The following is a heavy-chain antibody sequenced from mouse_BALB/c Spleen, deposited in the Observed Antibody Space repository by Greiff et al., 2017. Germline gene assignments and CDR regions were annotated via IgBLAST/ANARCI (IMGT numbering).Heavy chain of an antibody. D-gene: IGHD2-1*01. Sequence: VQLVESGPGLVQPSQSLSITCTVSGFSLTSYGVHWVRQSPGKGLEWLGVIWSGGSTDYNAAFISRLSISKDNSKSQVFFKMNSLQANDTAIYYCARGGYYGNYGYAMDYWGQGTSVTVSS. J-gene: IGHJ4*01. CDR1: GFSLTSYG. CDR2: IWSGGST. V-gene: IGHV2-2*02. CDR3: ARGGYYGNYGYAMDY.